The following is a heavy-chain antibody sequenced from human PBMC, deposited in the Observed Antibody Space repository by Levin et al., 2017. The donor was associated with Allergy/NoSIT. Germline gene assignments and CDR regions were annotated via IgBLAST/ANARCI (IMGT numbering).Heavy chain of an antibody. J-gene: IGHJ3*02. CDR3: AKVWGEDYYGSGEDLVDI. CDR1: GFTFSSYG. D-gene: IGHD3-10*01. CDR2: ISYDGSNK. Sequence: GGSLRLSCAASGFTFSSYGMHWVRQAPGKGLEWVAVISYDGSNKYYADSVKGRFTISRDNSKNTLYLQMNSLRAEDTAVYYCAKVWGEDYYGSGEDLVDIWGQGTMVTVSS. V-gene: IGHV3-30*18.